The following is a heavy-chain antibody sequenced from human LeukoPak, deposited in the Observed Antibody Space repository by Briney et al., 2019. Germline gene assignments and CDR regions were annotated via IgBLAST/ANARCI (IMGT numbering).Heavy chain of an antibody. CDR1: GGSISSSNW. Sequence: SETLSLTCAVSGGSISSSNWWSWVRQPPGKGLEWIGEIYHSGSTNYNPSLKSRVTISVDKSKNQFSLKLSSVTAADTAVYYCARDLYRSGSDGEIDYWGQGTLVTVSS. J-gene: IGHJ4*02. V-gene: IGHV4-4*02. CDR2: IYHSGST. D-gene: IGHD1-26*01. CDR3: ARDLYRSGSDGEIDY.